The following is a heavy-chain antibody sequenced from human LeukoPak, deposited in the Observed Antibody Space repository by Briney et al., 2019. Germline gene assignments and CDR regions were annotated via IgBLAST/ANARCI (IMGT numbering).Heavy chain of an antibody. Sequence: RPGGSLRLSCAASGFTFDDYGMSWVRQAPGKGLEWVSGINWNGGSTGYADSVKGRFTISRDNAKNSLYLQMNSLRAEDTALYYCSSRSSGYYYGVGAFDIWGQGTMVTVSS. CDR2: INWNGGST. J-gene: IGHJ3*02. CDR1: GFTFDDYG. D-gene: IGHD3-22*01. V-gene: IGHV3-20*04. CDR3: SSRSSGYYYGVGAFDI.